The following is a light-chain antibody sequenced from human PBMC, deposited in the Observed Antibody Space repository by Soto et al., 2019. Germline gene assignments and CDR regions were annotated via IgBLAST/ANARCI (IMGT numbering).Light chain of an antibody. V-gene: IGLV2-14*01. J-gene: IGLJ1*01. CDR2: EVS. Sequence: QSALTQPASVSGSPGQSITISCTGTSSDVGGYNYVSWYQQHPGKAPKLMIYEVSNRPSGVSNRFSGSKSGNTASLTISGLQAEDAADYYCNSYTRSSTLNVFGTGTKLTVL. CDR1: SSDVGGYNY. CDR3: NSYTRSSTLNV.